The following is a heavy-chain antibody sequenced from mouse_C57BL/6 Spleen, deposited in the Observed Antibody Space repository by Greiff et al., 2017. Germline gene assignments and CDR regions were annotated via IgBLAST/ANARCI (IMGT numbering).Heavy chain of an antibody. D-gene: IGHD1-1*01. J-gene: IGHJ4*01. CDR3: ARGATVVAESMDY. CDR2: IDPYDSYT. Sequence: QVQLQQPGAELVMPGASVKLSCKASGYTFTSYWMHWVKQRPGQGLEWIGEIDPYDSYTNYNQKFKGKSTLTVDNSSSTAYMQLSGLTSEDSAVYYCARGATVVAESMDYWGQGTSVTVSS. CDR1: GYTFTSYW. V-gene: IGHV1-69*01.